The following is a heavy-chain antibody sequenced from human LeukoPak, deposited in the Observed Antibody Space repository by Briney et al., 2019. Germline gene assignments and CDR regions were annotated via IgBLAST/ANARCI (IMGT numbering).Heavy chain of an antibody. V-gene: IGHV3-21*03. Sequence: PGESLRLSCAASGFAFNTYSMNWVRQAPGKGLEWVSFIFSSSTYIYYTDSVKGRFTISRDNARNSLYLQMDNLRAEDTGVYYCARDFYDGFALDYWGQGTLVTVSS. CDR1: GFAFNTYS. CDR3: ARDFYDGFALDY. J-gene: IGHJ4*02. D-gene: IGHD2/OR15-2a*01. CDR2: IFSSSTYI.